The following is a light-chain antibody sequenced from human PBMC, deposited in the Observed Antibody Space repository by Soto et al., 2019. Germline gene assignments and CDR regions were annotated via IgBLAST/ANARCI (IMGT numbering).Light chain of an antibody. J-gene: IGLJ2*01. CDR1: SNDVGGYNY. CDR3: SSYRSGSNLV. V-gene: IGLV2-14*01. CDR2: DVT. Sequence: QSALTQPASVSGSPGQSITISCTGTSNDVGGYNYVSWYQQHPGTAPKLIISDVTKRPSGVSNRFSGSKSGNTASLTISGLQAEDEADYYCSSYRSGSNLVFGGGTKLTVL.